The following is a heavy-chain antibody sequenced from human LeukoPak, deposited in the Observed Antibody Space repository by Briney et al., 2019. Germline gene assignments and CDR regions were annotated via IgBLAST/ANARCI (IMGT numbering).Heavy chain of an antibody. CDR3: ARARQQWLVRLGY. Sequence: ASVKVSCKASGYNFTGYYMHWVRQAPGQGLEWMGWINPNSGGTNYAQKFQGRVTMTRDTSISTAYMELSRLRSDDTAVYYCARARQQWLVRLGYWGQGTLVTVSS. CDR2: INPNSGGT. V-gene: IGHV1-2*02. J-gene: IGHJ4*02. D-gene: IGHD6-19*01. CDR1: GYNFTGYY.